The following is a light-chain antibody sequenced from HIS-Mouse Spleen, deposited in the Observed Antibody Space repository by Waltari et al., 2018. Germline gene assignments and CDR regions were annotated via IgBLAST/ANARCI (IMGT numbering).Light chain of an antibody. V-gene: IGLV2-14*03. CDR3: SSYTSSSFNVV. Sequence: QSALTQPASVSGSPGQSITLSCTGTSSDVGGYNYVSWYQQHPGKAPKRLIYDVSNRPSGVSNRFSGSKSGNTASLTISGLQAEDEADYYCSSYTSSSFNVVFGGGTKLTVL. CDR2: DVS. J-gene: IGLJ2*01. CDR1: SSDVGGYNY.